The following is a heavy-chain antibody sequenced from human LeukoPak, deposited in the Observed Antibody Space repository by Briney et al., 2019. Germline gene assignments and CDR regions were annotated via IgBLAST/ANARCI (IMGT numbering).Heavy chain of an antibody. CDR3: ARDYQSHFEY. V-gene: IGHV3-7*05. CDR1: RFTLGTYW. J-gene: IGHJ4*02. CDR2: IEQDGNEK. D-gene: IGHD2-2*01. Sequence: GGSLRLSCAASRFTLGTYWMSWVRQAPGKGLEWVANIEQDGNEKYYVDSVEGRFTISRDNAKNSLYLQMSSLRVEDTAVYYCARDYQSHFEYWGQGTLVTVSS.